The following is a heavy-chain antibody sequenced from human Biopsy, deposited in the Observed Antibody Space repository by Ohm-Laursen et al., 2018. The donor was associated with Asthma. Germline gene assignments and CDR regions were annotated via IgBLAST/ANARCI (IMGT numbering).Heavy chain of an antibody. CDR2: IDQSGYT. D-gene: IGHD1-20*01. CDR1: GGYLTGNY. CDR3: ARAAITGIRGWFDP. J-gene: IGHJ5*02. Sequence: SQTLSLTCTVYGGYLTGNYWNWIRQPPGKGLEWIGEIDQSGYTNYNPSLKSRVTISADTSKNQFHLNLSSVTAADTAVYFCARAAITGIRGWFDPWGQGTQVTVSS. V-gene: IGHV4-34*01.